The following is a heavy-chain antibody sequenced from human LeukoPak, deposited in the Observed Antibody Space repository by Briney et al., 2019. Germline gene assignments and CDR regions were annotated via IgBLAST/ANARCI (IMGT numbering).Heavy chain of an antibody. CDR3: ARALAVAGTGGFDP. CDR2: INSDGSST. CDR1: GFTFSSYW. D-gene: IGHD6-19*01. V-gene: IGHV3-74*01. J-gene: IGHJ5*02. Sequence: GGSLRLSCAASGFTFSSYWMHWVRQAPGKGLVWVSRINSDGSSTSYADSVKGRFTISRDNAKNTLYLQMNSLRADDTAVYYCARALAVAGTGGFDPWGQGTLVTVSS.